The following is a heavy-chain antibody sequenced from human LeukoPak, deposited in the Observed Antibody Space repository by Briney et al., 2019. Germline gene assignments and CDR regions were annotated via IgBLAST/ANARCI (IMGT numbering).Heavy chain of an antibody. CDR3: AKDSQPHYYDSSGYYYYFDY. CDR1: GFTFSSYA. CDR2: ISGSGGST. J-gene: IGHJ4*02. Sequence: GGSLRLSCAASGFTFSSYAMSWVRQAPGKGLEWVSAISGSGGSTYYADSVKGRFTISRDNSKNTLYLQMNSLRAEDTAVYYCAKDSQPHYYDSSGYYYYFDYWGQGTLATVSS. V-gene: IGHV3-23*01. D-gene: IGHD3-22*01.